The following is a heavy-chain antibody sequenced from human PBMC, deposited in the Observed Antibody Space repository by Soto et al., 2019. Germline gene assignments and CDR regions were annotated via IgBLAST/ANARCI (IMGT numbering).Heavy chain of an antibody. D-gene: IGHD5-18*01. J-gene: IGHJ5*02. V-gene: IGHV1-69*06. Sequence: GPPVKVSCKASGGTFSSYAISWVRQAPGQGLEWMGGIIPIFGTANYAQKFQGRVTITADKSTSTAYMELSSLRSGDTAVYYCARNPRGYSLPFDPWGQGTLVTVSS. CDR3: ARNPRGYSLPFDP. CDR1: GGTFSSYA. CDR2: IIPIFGTA.